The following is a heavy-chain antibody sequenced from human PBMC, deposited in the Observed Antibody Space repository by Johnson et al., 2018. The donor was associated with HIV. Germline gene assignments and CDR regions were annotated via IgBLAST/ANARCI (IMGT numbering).Heavy chain of an antibody. D-gene: IGHD6-6*01. CDR1: EFSLSNYA. V-gene: IGHV3-30*04. CDR3: ARWKQLVNAFDI. CDR2: ISYDAGKK. J-gene: IGHJ3*02. Sequence: QVQLVESGGGVVQPGRSLRIYCAVSEFSLSNYAMHWVRLAPGKGLQWMAVISYDAGKKYYADSVKGRFTISRDNSKNTLYLQMNSLRAEDTAVYYCARWKQLVNAFDIWGQGTMVTVSS.